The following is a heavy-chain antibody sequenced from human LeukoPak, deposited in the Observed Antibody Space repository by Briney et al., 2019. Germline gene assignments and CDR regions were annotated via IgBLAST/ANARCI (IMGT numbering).Heavy chain of an antibody. D-gene: IGHD3-22*01. CDR2: IYYSGST. V-gene: IGHV4-39*01. CDR3: ASNYYDGSGGGAFDI. CDR1: GGSISGSSYY. Sequence: PSQTLSLTCTVSGGSISGSSYYWGWIRQPPGKGLEWIGSIYYSGSTYYNPSLKSRVTISVDTSKNQFSLKLSSVTAADTAVYYCASNYYDGSGGGAFDIWGQGTMVTVSS. J-gene: IGHJ3*02.